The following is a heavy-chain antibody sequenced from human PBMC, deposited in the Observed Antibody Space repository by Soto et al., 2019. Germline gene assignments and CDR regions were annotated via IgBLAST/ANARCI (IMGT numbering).Heavy chain of an antibody. J-gene: IGHJ4*02. CDR3: AKPSGGSYPESRVFDS. Sequence: GGSLSLSCAASGFTFYSSAMSWVRQAPGKGLEWVSSISTTGGNTLYADSVKGRFTISRDNSKNTLYLKMNSLRAEDTAIYYCAKPSGGSYPESRVFDSWGQGTRVTVSS. D-gene: IGHD1-26*01. CDR2: ISTTGGNT. V-gene: IGHV3-23*01. CDR1: GFTFYSSA.